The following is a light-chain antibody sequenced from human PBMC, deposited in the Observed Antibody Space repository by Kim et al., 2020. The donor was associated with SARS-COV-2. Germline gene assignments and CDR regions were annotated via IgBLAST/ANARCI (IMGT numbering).Light chain of an antibody. J-gene: IGKJ1*01. CDR3: ERNDSAPWT. CDR2: AAS. Sequence: DIQMTQSPSSLSASVGDRVTITCRASHGISNYLAWYQQKPGKVPKLLIYAASTLQSGVPSRFSGSGSGTDFTLTISSLQPEDVATYYCERNDSAPWTFGQGTKV. CDR1: HGISNY. V-gene: IGKV1-27*01.